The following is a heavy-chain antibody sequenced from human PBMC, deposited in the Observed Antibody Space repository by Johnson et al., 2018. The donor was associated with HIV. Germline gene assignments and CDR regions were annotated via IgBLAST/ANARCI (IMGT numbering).Heavy chain of an antibody. CDR3: AKEDPWRRAFDI. D-gene: IGHD1-1*01. CDR2: TSNDGSNK. J-gene: IGHJ3*02. V-gene: IGHV3-30*18. CDR1: GFTFSSYG. Sequence: QEKLVESGGGLVQPGGSLRLSCAASGFTFSSYGMHWVRQAPGKGLEWVAVTSNDGSNKYYADSVKGRFTIYRDNFKNTLYLQMNGLRPEDTAVYYCAKEDPWRRAFDIWGQGTVVTVSS.